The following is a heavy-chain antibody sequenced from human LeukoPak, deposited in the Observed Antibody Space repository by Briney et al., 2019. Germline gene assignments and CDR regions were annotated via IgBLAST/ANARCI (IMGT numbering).Heavy chain of an antibody. V-gene: IGHV4-34*01. CDR3: ARGVVIAPQTFDY. CDR2: INHNGST. J-gene: IGHJ4*02. D-gene: IGHD2-21*01. CDR1: GGSFSGYY. Sequence: SETLSLTCAVYGGSFSGYYWSWIRQPPGKGLEWIGEINHNGSTNYNPSLKSRVSVSVDTSKNQFSLKLSSVTAADTAVYYCARGVVIAPQTFDYWGQGTLVTVSS.